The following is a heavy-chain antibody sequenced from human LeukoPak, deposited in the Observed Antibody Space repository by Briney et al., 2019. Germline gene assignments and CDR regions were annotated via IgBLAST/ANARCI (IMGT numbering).Heavy chain of an antibody. CDR1: EYTFTGYY. Sequence: ASVKVSCKASEYTFTGYYMHWVRQAPGQGLEWMGWINPNSGGTNYAQKFQGRVTMTRDTSISTAYMELSRLRSDDTAVYYCARGAHYHDSSEGYDYWGQGTLVTVSS. V-gene: IGHV1-2*02. CDR3: ARGAHYHDSSEGYDY. J-gene: IGHJ4*02. CDR2: INPNSGGT. D-gene: IGHD3-22*01.